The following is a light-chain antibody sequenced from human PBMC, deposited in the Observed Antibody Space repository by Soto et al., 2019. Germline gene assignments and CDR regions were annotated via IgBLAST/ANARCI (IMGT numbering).Light chain of an antibody. V-gene: IGLV2-14*01. CDR1: SSDVGYYNY. CDR2: EVS. Sequence: QSALTQPASVSGSPGQSITISCTGTSSDVGYYNYVSWYQQHPGKAPKLMIYEVSNRPSGVSNRFSGSKSGNTASLTISGLQAEDEADYYCSSYTISSTLVFGTGTKLTVL. J-gene: IGLJ1*01. CDR3: SSYTISSTLV.